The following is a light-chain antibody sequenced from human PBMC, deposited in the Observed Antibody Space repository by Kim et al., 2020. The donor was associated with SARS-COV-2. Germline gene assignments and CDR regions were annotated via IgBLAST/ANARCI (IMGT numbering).Light chain of an antibody. Sequence: STGERATHSCRASQSVSSNLAWYQKKPGQATRLLIYGASTRATGIPTRFSGSGSGTEFTLTISSLQSEDFAVYYCQQYNSWHPITFGQGTRLESK. CDR1: QSVSSN. CDR3: QQYNSWHPIT. V-gene: IGKV3-15*01. J-gene: IGKJ5*01. CDR2: GAS.